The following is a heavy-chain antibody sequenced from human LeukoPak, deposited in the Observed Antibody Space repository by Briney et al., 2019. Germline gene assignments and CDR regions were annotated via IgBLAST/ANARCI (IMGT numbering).Heavy chain of an antibody. V-gene: IGHV3-23*01. CDR2: ISGSGGST. CDR3: AKDQVWIVVGSFDY. J-gene: IGHJ4*02. D-gene: IGHD3-22*01. CDR1: GFTFSNNA. Sequence: PGGSLRLSCAASGFTFSNNALSWVRQAPGKGLEWVSVISGSGGSTYYADSVKGRFTISRDNSKNTLYLQMTSLRAEDTAVYYCAKDQVWIVVGSFDYWGQGTLVTVSS.